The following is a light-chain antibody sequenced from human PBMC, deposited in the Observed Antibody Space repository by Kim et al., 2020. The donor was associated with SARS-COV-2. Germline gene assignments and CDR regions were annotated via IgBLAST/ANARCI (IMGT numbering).Light chain of an antibody. J-gene: IGKJ4*01. CDR3: QQYNNLHPRTT. Sequence: EIVMTQSPATLSVSPGERATLSCRASQSVSSNLAWYQQKPGQAPRLLIYGASTRATGIPARFSGSGSGTEFTLTISSLQSEDFAVYYCQQYNNLHPRTTFGGGTKVDIK. CDR2: GAS. V-gene: IGKV3-15*01. CDR1: QSVSSN.